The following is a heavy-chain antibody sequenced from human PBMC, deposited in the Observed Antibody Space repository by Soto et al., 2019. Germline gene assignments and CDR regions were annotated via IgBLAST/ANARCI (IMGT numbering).Heavy chain of an antibody. V-gene: IGHV3-49*03. CDR1: GFTFGDYA. Sequence: GGSLRLSCTASGFTFGDYAMSWFCQATGKGLECVGFISSKAYGGTTEYAASVKGRFTISRDDSKSIAYLQMNSLKTEDTGVYYCTTNSSSVHSWGQGTLVTVSS. CDR2: ISSKAYGGTT. J-gene: IGHJ4*02. CDR3: TTNSSSVHS. D-gene: IGHD6-6*01.